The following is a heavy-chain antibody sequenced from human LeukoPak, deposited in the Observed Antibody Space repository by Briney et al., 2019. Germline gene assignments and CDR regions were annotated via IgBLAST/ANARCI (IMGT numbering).Heavy chain of an antibody. Sequence: GGSLRLSCAASGFIFNSHSMNWVRQAPGKGLEWVSSISSTSSYIYYADSVKSRFTISRDNAKNSLYLQMASLSAEDTAVYYCARGRGSSTSWDYYYYYMDVWGKGTTVTVSS. J-gene: IGHJ6*03. D-gene: IGHD2-2*01. V-gene: IGHV3-21*01. CDR2: ISSTSSYI. CDR3: ARGRGSSTSWDYYYYYMDV. CDR1: GFIFNSHS.